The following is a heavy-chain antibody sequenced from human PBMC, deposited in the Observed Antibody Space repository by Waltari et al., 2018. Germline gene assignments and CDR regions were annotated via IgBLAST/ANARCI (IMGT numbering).Heavy chain of an antibody. D-gene: IGHD3-10*01. CDR1: GGTFSSYA. J-gene: IGHJ6*02. Sequence: QVQLVQSGAEVKKPGSSVKVSCKASGGTFSSYAISWVRQAPGQGLEWMGRIIPILGTSTYAQKFQGIVTITSDKSTSTAYMELSSLRSEDTAVYYCARSTNYGRYGMDVWGQGTTVTVSS. CDR3: ARSTNYGRYGMDV. CDR2: IIPILGTS. V-gene: IGHV1-69*08.